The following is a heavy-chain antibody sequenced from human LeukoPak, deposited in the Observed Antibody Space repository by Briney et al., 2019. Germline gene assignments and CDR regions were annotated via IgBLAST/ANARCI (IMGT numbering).Heavy chain of an antibody. D-gene: IGHD6-13*01. CDR1: GGSISSFY. CDR2: IYYSGST. J-gene: IGHJ4*02. Sequence: PSETLSLTCIVSGGSISSFYWSWIRLPPGNGLEWIGYIYYSGSTNYNPSLKSRVTISVDTSKNQFSLKLSSVTAADTAVYYCAREVVAAAGTVDYWGQGILVTVSS. V-gene: IGHV4-59*12. CDR3: AREVVAAAGTVDY.